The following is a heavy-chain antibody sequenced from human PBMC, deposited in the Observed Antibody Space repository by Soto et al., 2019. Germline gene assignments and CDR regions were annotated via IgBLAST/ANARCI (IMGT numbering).Heavy chain of an antibody. CDR2: IYYSGST. J-gene: IGHJ2*01. V-gene: IGHV4-61*01. CDR3: ARFNWYFDL. CDR1: GGSVSIGSYY. Sequence: SETLSLTCTVSGGSVSIGSYYWSWIRQPPGKGLEWIGYIYYSGSTNYNPSLKSRVTISVDTSKNQFSLKLSSVTAADTAVYYCARFNWYFDLWGRGTLVTVSS.